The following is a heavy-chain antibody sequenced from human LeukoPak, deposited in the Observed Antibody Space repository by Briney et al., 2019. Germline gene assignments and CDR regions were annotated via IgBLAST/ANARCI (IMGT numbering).Heavy chain of an antibody. CDR1: GYTFTSYD. D-gene: IGHD6-13*01. CDR2: MNPNSGNT. V-gene: IGHV1-8*01. Sequence: ASVKVSCKASGYTFTSYDINWVRQAPGQRLEWMGWMNPNSGNTGYAQKFQGRVTMTRTTSISTAYMELSSLRSEDTAVYYCATAAAAGGYYFDYWGHGTLVTVSS. CDR3: ATAAAAGGYYFDY. J-gene: IGHJ4*01.